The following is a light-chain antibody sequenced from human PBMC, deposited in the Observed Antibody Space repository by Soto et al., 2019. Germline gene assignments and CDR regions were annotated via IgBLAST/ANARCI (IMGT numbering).Light chain of an antibody. Sequence: IHMTQSASSLSSSVGYRVTIIRQASQDINKNLIWYQQKIGKAPKILIYDASDLETGVPSRFSGSGYGTGFNFTISSLQTEDFATYYCQQYESLPLTFGQGTRLEIK. J-gene: IGKJ5*01. V-gene: IGKV1-33*01. CDR2: DAS. CDR1: QDINKN. CDR3: QQYESLPLT.